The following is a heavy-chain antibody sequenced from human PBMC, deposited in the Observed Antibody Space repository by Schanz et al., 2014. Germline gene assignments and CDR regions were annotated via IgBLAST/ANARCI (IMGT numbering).Heavy chain of an antibody. CDR1: GFTFDKYA. V-gene: IGHV3-9*01. CDR2: ISWNSGTI. J-gene: IGHJ4*02. CDR3: ARIGGSVFDY. Sequence: EVQLVESGGGLVQPGKSLRLSCAASGFTFDKYAMHWVRQAPGKGLEWVSVISWNSGTIGYADSVKGRFTISRDNAKNSLYLQMNSLRAEDTAVYYCARIGGSVFDYWAQGTLXTVSS. D-gene: IGHD3-10*01.